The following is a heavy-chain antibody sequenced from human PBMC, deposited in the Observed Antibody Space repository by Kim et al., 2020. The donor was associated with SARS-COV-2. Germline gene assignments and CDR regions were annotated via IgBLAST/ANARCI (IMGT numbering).Heavy chain of an antibody. CDR2: ISYDGSNK. Sequence: GGSLRLSCAASGFTFSSYAMHWVRQAPGKGLEWVAVISYDGSNKYYADSVKGRFTISRDNSKNTLYLQMNSLRAEDTAVYYCARDGDYYDSSGYCYWGQGTLVTVSS. CDR3: ARDGDYYDSSGYCY. D-gene: IGHD3-22*01. CDR1: GFTFSSYA. J-gene: IGHJ4*02. V-gene: IGHV3-30*04.